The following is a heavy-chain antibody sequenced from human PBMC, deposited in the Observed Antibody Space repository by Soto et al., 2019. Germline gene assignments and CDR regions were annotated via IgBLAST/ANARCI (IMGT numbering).Heavy chain of an antibody. J-gene: IGHJ3*02. D-gene: IGHD4-17*01. CDR3: ARDLDYGALVDAFDI. Sequence: EQVVESGGGLVQPGGSLRLSCAASGFTVSSAYMSWVRQGPGKGLEWVSVIYNDGRTYYAESVKSRFTISRESSRNTLSLQMSSLRAEDTAIYYGARDLDYGALVDAFDIWGQGTVVTVSS. V-gene: IGHV3-66*01. CDR2: IYNDGRT. CDR1: GFTVSSAY.